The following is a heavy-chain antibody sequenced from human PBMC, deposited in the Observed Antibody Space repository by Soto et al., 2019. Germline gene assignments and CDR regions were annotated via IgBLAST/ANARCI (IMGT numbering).Heavy chain of an antibody. CDR2: ISAYNGET. Sequence: ASVKVSCKASGYTFTSYGISWVRQAPGQGLEWMGWISAYNGETIYAQKFQGRVTMTEDTPTDTAYMELSSLRSEDTAVYYCATTSNYYDSSGSIDYWGQGTLVTVSS. V-gene: IGHV1-18*01. CDR1: GYTFTSYG. J-gene: IGHJ4*02. D-gene: IGHD3-22*01. CDR3: ATTSNYYDSSGSIDY.